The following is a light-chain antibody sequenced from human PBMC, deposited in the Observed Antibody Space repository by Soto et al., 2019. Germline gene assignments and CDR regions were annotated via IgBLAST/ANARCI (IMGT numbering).Light chain of an antibody. V-gene: IGKV3-20*01. CDR3: QQYGSSIT. CDR2: GAS. CDR1: QSVSSSY. Sequence: EHVLTQSPGTLSLSPGAGATLSCRASQSVSSSYIAWYQQRPGQTPSLLIYGASTRATGIPDRFSGNGSGTQFTLTVSSLQPDDFATDDCQQYGSSITFGQGTRLDIK. J-gene: IGKJ5*01.